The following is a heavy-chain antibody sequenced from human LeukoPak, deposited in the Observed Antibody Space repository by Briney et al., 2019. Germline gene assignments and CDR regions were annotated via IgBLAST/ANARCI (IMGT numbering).Heavy chain of an antibody. CDR1: GFTFSSYA. CDR2: FSGSGGTT. V-gene: IGHV3-23*01. CDR3: ANGNRCTSPNCLGYYYFYMDV. J-gene: IGHJ6*03. D-gene: IGHD2-8*01. Sequence: GESLRLSCAASGFTFSSYAMNWVRQAPGRGLEWVSGFSGSGGTTYYADSVRGRFTISRDNSKNTLYLQMNSLRAEDTAVYYCANGNRCTSPNCLGYYYFYMDVWGKGTTVTVSS.